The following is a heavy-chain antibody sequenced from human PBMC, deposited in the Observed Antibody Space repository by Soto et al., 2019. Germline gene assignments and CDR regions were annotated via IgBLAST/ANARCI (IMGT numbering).Heavy chain of an antibody. Sequence: QVQLVESGGGVVQPGRSLRLSCAASGFIFSSYGMHWVRQAPGTGLEWVAVISYEGSHTYYADSVKGRFTITRDNSKNTLYLQMNSLRPEDTAVYYCAKEVHCGGGSCSWSEGFDYWGQGTLLTVSS. CDR2: ISYEGSHT. CDR1: GFIFSSYG. D-gene: IGHD2-15*01. CDR3: AKEVHCGGGSCSWSEGFDY. J-gene: IGHJ4*02. V-gene: IGHV3-30*18.